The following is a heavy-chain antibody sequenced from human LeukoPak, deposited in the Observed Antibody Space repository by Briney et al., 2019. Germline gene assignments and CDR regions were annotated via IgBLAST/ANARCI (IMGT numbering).Heavy chain of an antibody. CDR1: GFTFSSYS. V-gene: IGHV3-30*18. J-gene: IGHJ4*02. D-gene: IGHD3-10*01. CDR3: AKDVARFGELLDH. Sequence: GGSLRLSCAASGFTFSSYSMNWVRQAPGKGLEWVAVISYDGSNKYYADSVKGRFTISRDNSKNTLYLQMNSLRAEDTAVYYCAKDVARFGELLDHWGQGTLVTVSS. CDR2: ISYDGSNK.